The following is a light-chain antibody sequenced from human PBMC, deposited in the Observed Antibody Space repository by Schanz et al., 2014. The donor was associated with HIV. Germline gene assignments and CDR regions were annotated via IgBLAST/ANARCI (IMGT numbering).Light chain of an antibody. V-gene: IGKV3-20*01. J-gene: IGKJ3*01. CDR1: QSVSSY. CDR3: QHYGSSPFT. Sequence: EIVMTQSPATLSVSPGERATLSCRASQSVSSYLAWYQQKPGQAPRLLIYDASNRATGIPDRFSGSGSGTDFTLTISRLEPEDFAVYYCQHYGSSPFTFGPGTKVDIK. CDR2: DAS.